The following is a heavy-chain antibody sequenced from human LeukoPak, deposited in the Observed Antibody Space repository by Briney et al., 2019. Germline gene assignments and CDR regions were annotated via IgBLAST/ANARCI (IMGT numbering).Heavy chain of an antibody. J-gene: IGHJ6*03. CDR3: ARSLHYYYYYMDV. CDR1: GVSFSFYY. V-gene: IGHV4-59*08. Sequence: PSETLSLTCTVFGVSFSFYYWSWIRQSPGKGLECIGYVFSSGNANYNPSLKRRVTISLSPSRSQFSLKLTSVTAADTAVYYCARSLHYYYYYMDVWGKGTPVTVSS. CDR2: VFSSGNA.